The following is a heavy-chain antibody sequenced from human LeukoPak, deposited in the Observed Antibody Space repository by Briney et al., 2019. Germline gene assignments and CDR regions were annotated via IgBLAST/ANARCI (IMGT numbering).Heavy chain of an antibody. CDR1: GFLFSSFG. J-gene: IGHJ6*03. CDR2: IQNDASFD. Sequence: GGSLRLSCSASGFLFSSFGMHWVRQAPGKGLEWVALIQNDASFDDYAESVRGRFTISRGNFRNTLYLQMSGLRPEDTAIYYCAKGYFNYYYYMDVWGKGTTVTVSS. CDR3: AKGYFNYYYYMDV. V-gene: IGHV3-30*02. D-gene: IGHD3-9*01.